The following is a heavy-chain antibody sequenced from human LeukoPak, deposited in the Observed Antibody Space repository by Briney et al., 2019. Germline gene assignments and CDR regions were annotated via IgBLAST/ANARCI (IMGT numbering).Heavy chain of an antibody. CDR1: GGSISSGGYY. CDR3: ARELLGDYVLDRWFDP. Sequence: PSETLSLTCTVSGGSISSGGYYWSWIRQHPGKGLEGIGYIDYSGSTYYHPSLKSRVTISVDTSKNQSSLKLSSVPAADTAVYYCARELLGDYVLDRWFDPWGQGTLVTVSS. CDR2: IDYSGST. D-gene: IGHD4-17*01. V-gene: IGHV4-31*03. J-gene: IGHJ5*02.